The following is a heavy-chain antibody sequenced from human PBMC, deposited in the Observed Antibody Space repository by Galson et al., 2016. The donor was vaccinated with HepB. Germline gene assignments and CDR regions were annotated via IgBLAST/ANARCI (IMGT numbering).Heavy chain of an antibody. D-gene: IGHD2-15*01. V-gene: IGHV3-7*03. Sequence: SLRLSCAASGFYFGSFWMTWVRQAPGKGLEWVANIKHDGNEKYYADSVKGRFTISRDDAKNSLYLQMNSLRAEDTAVYYCARDPPAAATGTWAWGQGTLVTVSS. CDR1: GFYFGSFW. J-gene: IGHJ5*02. CDR2: IKHDGNEK. CDR3: ARDPPAAATGTWA.